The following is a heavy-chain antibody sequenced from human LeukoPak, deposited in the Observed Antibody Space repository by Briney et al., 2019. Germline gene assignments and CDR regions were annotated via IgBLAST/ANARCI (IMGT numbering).Heavy chain of an antibody. CDR1: GASISSSSSS. J-gene: IGHJ4*02. CDR3: ASGTFDDYGDYDRGDYFDH. Sequence: SETLSLTCTVSGASISSSSSSWGWVRQPPGKGPEWIGSIYYSGLTYDNPSLKSRVSISVDPSKNHFSLKVSSVTAADTAAYYCASGTFDDYGDYDRGDYFDHCGQGTLVTVSS. CDR2: IYYSGLT. V-gene: IGHV4-39*02. D-gene: IGHD4-17*01.